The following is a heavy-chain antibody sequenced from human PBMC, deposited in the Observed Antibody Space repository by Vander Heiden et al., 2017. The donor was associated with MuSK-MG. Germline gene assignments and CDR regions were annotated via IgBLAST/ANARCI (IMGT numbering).Heavy chain of an antibody. D-gene: IGHD5-18*01. CDR2: ISGSGGST. J-gene: IGHJ4*02. CDR1: GFPFSSYA. V-gene: IGHV3-23*01. Sequence: EVQPLESGGGLVQPGGSLRLSWQASGFPFSSYAMSWVRQAPGKGLEWVSAISGSGGSTYYADSVKGRFTISRDNSKNTLYLQMNSLRAEDTAVYYCAKDPWIQLWLLGPVWDYWGQGTLVTVSS. CDR3: AKDPWIQLWLLGPVWDY.